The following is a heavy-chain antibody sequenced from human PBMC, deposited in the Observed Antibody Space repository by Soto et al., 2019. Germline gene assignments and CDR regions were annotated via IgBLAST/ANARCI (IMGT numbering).Heavy chain of an antibody. CDR3: ASLTARDYEKGSYYYYYGMDV. J-gene: IGHJ6*02. V-gene: IGHV4-31*03. Sequence: QVQLQESGPGLVKPSQTLSLTCTVSGCSISSGGYDWSWVRQHPGKGLARIGYIYYSGSTYYNPSLESRVTRSVDTSTNQFSLKLSSVTAADTAVYSCASLTARDYEKGSYYYYYGMDVWGQGTTVTVSS. CDR2: IYYSGST. CDR1: GCSISSGGYD. D-gene: IGHD4-17*01.